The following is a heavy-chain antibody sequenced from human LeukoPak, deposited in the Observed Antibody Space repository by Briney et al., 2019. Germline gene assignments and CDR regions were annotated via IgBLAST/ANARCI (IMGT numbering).Heavy chain of an antibody. V-gene: IGHV3-21*01. Sequence: PGGSLRLSCAASGFTFPNAWVNWVRQAPGKGLEWVSSISSSSSYIYYADSVKGRFTISRDNAKNSLYLQMNSLRAEDTAVYYCASRRPRPSFGVVILWGQGTLVTVSS. CDR2: ISSSSSYI. CDR3: ASRRPRPSFGVVIL. J-gene: IGHJ4*02. D-gene: IGHD3-3*01. CDR1: GFTFPNAW.